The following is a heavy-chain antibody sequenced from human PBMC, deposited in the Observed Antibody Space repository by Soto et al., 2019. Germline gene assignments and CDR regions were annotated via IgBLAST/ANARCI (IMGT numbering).Heavy chain of an antibody. V-gene: IGHV1-2*02. D-gene: IGHD1-26*01. Sequence: QVQLVQSGAEVRKSGASVKVSCKASGYTFSDYFIQWLRQAPGQGLEWVAWINPKTAATNYAKKFQDRVTVTSDTSFSTAYLELTRLRPDDTALYYCARIKWSLDYYRGMDVWGQGTAVSVSS. J-gene: IGHJ6*02. CDR2: INPKTAAT. CDR1: GYTFSDYF. CDR3: ARIKWSLDYYRGMDV.